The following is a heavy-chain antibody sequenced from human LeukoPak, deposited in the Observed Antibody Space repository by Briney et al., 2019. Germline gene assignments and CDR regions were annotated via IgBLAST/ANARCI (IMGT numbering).Heavy chain of an antibody. CDR2: IYHSGST. Sequence: SETLSLTCAVSGGSISSGDYSWSWIRQPPGKGLEWSGYIYHSGSTYYNPSLKSRVTISVDRSKNQFSLKRSSVTAADTAVYYCARAGIVGATGADYFDYWGQGTLVTVSS. CDR3: ARAGIVGATGADYFDY. J-gene: IGHJ4*02. V-gene: IGHV4-30-2*01. CDR1: GGSISSGDYS. D-gene: IGHD1-26*01.